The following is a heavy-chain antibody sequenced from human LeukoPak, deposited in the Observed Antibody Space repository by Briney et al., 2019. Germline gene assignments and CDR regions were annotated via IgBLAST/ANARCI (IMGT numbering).Heavy chain of an antibody. Sequence: SETLFLSCSVPGDSISSSSYYSGCIRQPPGKGLEWIESIYYRGSTYYHPPLKNQLTISVDTSNDHLSLKLSSVTAADTAVYYCARDGGSYDSSGYYRDYWGQGTLVTVSS. D-gene: IGHD3-22*01. V-gene: IGHV4-39*07. CDR2: IYYRGST. J-gene: IGHJ4*02. CDR1: GDSISSSSYY. CDR3: ARDGGSYDSSGYYRDY.